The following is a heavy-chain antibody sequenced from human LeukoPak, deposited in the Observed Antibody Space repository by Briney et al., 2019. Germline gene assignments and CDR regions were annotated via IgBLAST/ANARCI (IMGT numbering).Heavy chain of an antibody. CDR1: EFSFSNFA. V-gene: IGHV3-30-3*01. CDR2: ISYDGSIR. CDR3: AKGSGCITMIVVDY. Sequence: GGSLRLSCAASEFSFSNFAMYWVRQAPGKGLEWLAVISYDGSIRYYADSVKGRFTISRDNSKNTLYLQMNSLRAEDTAVYYCAKGSGCITMIVVDYWGQGTLVTVSS. J-gene: IGHJ4*02. D-gene: IGHD3-22*01.